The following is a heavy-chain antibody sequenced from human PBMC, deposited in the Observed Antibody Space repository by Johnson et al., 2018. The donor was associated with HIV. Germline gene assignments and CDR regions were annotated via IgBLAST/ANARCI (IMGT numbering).Heavy chain of an antibody. V-gene: IGHV3-30-3*01. J-gene: IGHJ3*02. CDR1: GFTFSSYA. CDR2: ISYDGSNK. Sequence: QVQLVESGGGVVQPGRSLRLSCAASGFTFSSYAMHWVRQAPGKGLEWVAVISYDGSNKHFAESVQGRFTVSRDNSKNILYLEMNSLRAEDTAVYYCARERQSSSWYDAFDMWGQGTMVTVSS. CDR3: ARERQSSSWYDAFDM. D-gene: IGHD6-13*01.